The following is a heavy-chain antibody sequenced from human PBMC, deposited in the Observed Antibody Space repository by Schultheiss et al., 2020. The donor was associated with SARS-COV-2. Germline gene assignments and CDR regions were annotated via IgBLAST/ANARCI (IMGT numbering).Heavy chain of an antibody. V-gene: IGHV4-34*01. D-gene: IGHD2-2*01. CDR1: GGSFSGYY. CDR2: IYHSGST. CDR3: AKRGPSDFVVVPAGIDY. Sequence: SETLSLTCAVYGGSFSGYYWSWIRQPPGKGLEWIGEIYHSGSTNYNPSLKSRVTISVDKSKNQFSLKLSSVTAADTAVYYCAKRGPSDFVVVPAGIDYWGQGTLVTVSS. J-gene: IGHJ4*02.